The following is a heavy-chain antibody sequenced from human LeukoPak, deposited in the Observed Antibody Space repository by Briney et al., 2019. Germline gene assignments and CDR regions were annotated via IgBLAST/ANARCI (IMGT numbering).Heavy chain of an antibody. CDR1: GFTFSTSA. Sequence: PGGSLRLSCAASGFTFSTSAMHWVRQAPGKGLEWVAVISYDGNYKYYADSVRGRFTISRDSSNNTLYLQMNSPRVEDTAVYYCARGETSYAPHFDHWGQGILVTVSS. V-gene: IGHV3-30*01. J-gene: IGHJ4*02. CDR3: ARGETSYAPHFDH. D-gene: IGHD3-16*01. CDR2: ISYDGNYK.